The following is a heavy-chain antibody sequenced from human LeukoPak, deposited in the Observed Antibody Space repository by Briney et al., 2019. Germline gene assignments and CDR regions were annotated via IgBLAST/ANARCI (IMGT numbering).Heavy chain of an antibody. CDR1: GGSFSGYY. Sequence: PSETLSLTCAVYGGSFSGYYWSWIRQPPGKGLEWIGEINHRGSTNYNPSLKSRVTVSVDTSKNQFSLKLSSVTAADTAVYYCARAVGYKGFHDYWGQGTLVTVSS. D-gene: IGHD5-24*01. J-gene: IGHJ4*02. V-gene: IGHV4-34*01. CDR2: INHRGST. CDR3: ARAVGYKGFHDY.